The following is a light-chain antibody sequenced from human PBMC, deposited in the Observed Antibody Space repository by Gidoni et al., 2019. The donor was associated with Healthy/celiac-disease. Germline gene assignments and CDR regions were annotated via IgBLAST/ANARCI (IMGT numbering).Light chain of an antibody. Sequence: QMPQSPSSLSASVGDRVTITCRASQSISSYLNWYQQKPGKAPKLLIYAASSLQSGVPPRFSGSGSGTDFTLTISSLQPEDVAAYYCQQSYSTPQTFGPGTKLEIK. CDR3: QQSYSTPQT. V-gene: IGKV1-39*01. CDR1: QSISSY. CDR2: AAS. J-gene: IGKJ2*01.